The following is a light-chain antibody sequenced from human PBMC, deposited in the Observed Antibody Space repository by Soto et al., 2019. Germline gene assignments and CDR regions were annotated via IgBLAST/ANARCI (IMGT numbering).Light chain of an antibody. V-gene: IGKV3-20*01. J-gene: IGKJ2*01. CDR2: RAS. CDR3: QQYGSSPPYT. CDR1: QSIRTS. Sequence: EVVLTQSPATLSLSPGERATLSCRASQSIRTSLAWYQQKPGQAPRLVIYRASRRATGIPDRFSASGSGTDFTLTISRLEPEDFAVYYCQQYGSSPPYTFGQGTKLEIK.